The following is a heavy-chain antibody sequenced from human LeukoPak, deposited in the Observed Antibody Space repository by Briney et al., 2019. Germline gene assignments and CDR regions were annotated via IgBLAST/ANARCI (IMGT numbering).Heavy chain of an antibody. D-gene: IGHD3-10*01. CDR1: GFTFSSYG. V-gene: IGHV3-33*01. J-gene: IGHJ6*03. CDR2: IRYDGSNK. CDR3: ARVRGDNVNYYYYYMDV. Sequence: GGSLRLSCAASGFTFSSYGMHWVRQAPGKGLEWVAVIRYDGSNKYYADSVKGRFTISRDNAKNTLYLQMNSLRAEDTAVYYCARVRGDNVNYYYYYMDVWGKRTTATVSS.